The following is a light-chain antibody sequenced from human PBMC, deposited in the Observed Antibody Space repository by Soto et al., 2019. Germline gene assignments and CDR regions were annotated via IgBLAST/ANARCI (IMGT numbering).Light chain of an antibody. Sequence: EIVMTQSPATLPSSPLERATLXGRASQSVSSYLAWYQQKPGQAPRLLIYDASNRATGIPARFSGSGSGTDFTLTISSLEPEDFAVYYCQQRSNWPITFGQGTRLEIK. CDR1: QSVSSY. V-gene: IGKV3-11*01. J-gene: IGKJ5*01. CDR3: QQRSNWPIT. CDR2: DAS.